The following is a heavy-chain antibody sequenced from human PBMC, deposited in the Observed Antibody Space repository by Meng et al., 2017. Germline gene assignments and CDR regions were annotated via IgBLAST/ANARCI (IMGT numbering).Heavy chain of an antibody. CDR2: IWYDGSNK. CDR3: ARDPMDSSNLKHGLDY. V-gene: IGHV3-33*01. Sequence: GGSLRLSCAASGFTFSSYGMHWVRQAPGKGLEWVAVIWYDGSNKYYADSVKGRFTISRDNSKNTLYLQMNSLRAEDTAVYYRARDPMDSSNLKHGLDYWGQGTLVTVSS. D-gene: IGHD4-11*01. CDR1: GFTFSSYG. J-gene: IGHJ4*02.